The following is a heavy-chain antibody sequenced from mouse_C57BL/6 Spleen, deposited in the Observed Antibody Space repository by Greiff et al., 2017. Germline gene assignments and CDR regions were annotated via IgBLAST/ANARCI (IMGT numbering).Heavy chain of an antibody. CDR3: ARDYYGSSHWYFDV. D-gene: IGHD1-1*01. CDR2: IDPEDGET. V-gene: IGHV14-2*01. CDR1: GFNIKDYY. J-gene: IGHJ1*03. Sequence: VQLQQSGAELVKPGASVKLSCTASGFNIKDYYMHWVKQRTEQGLEWIGRIDPEDGETKYAPKFPGKATITADTSSNTAYLQLSSLTSEDTAVSYCARDYYGSSHWYFDVWGTGTTVTVSS.